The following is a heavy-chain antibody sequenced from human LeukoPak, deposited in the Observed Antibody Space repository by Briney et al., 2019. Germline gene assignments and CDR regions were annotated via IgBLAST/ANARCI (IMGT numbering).Heavy chain of an antibody. Sequence: GESLRISCKGSGYIFTNYWISWGRQMPGKGLEWVGRIDPSDSYTNYSPSFQGHVTISADKSISTAYLQWSSLKASDTAMYYCARQAQDGYNDYWGQGTLVTVSS. V-gene: IGHV5-10-1*01. J-gene: IGHJ4*02. CDR1: GYIFTNYW. D-gene: IGHD5-24*01. CDR2: IDPSDSYT. CDR3: ARQAQDGYNDY.